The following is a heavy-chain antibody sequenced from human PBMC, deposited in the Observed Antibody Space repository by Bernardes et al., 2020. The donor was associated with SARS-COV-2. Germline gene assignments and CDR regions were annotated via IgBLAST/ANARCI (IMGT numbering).Heavy chain of an antibody. J-gene: IGHJ3*02. CDR1: GYTLSALS. D-gene: IGHD3-22*01. Sequence: ASVKVSCKVSGYTLSALSMHWVRQAPGKGLEWMGSFDPEDGAAVYAQKFLGRVTMTADTSTYTSYMELSSLRSDDTAVYYCTTSLSLTVVVYAFDIWGQGTTVIVSS. CDR2: FDPEDGAA. V-gene: IGHV1-24*01. CDR3: TTSLSLTVVVYAFDI.